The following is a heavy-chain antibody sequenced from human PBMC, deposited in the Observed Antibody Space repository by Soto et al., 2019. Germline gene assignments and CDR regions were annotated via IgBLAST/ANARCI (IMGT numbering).Heavy chain of an antibody. J-gene: IGHJ5*02. CDR3: AKEERYYGSGSYELRPRFDP. Sequence: GGSLRLSCAASGFTFSSYAMSWVRQAPGKGLEWVSAISGSGGSTYYADSVKGRFTISRDNSKNTLYLQMNSLRAEDTAVYYCAKEERYYGSGSYELRPRFDPWCQGTLVTVSS. V-gene: IGHV3-23*01. CDR2: ISGSGGST. D-gene: IGHD3-10*01. CDR1: GFTFSSYA.